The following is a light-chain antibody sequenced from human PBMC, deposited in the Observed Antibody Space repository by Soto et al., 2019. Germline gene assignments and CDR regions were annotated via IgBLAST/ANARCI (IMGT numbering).Light chain of an antibody. CDR3: QQSYSTPIT. V-gene: IGKV1-39*01. CDR2: AAS. Sequence: DIQMSQSPSSLSASVGDRVTITCRSSQNIGNYVNWYQQEPGRAPKLLLYAASTLQRGVPSSFSGGGSGTYFTFTISSLQPEDFATYYCQQSYSTPITFGQGTRLEIK. CDR1: QNIGNY. J-gene: IGKJ5*01.